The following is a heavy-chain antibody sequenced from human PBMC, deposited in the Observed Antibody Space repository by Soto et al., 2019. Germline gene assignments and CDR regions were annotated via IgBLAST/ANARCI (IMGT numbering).Heavy chain of an antibody. Sequence: LRLSCAASGFTFSSYAMSWVRQAPGKGLEWVSLITGSGGDTYYADSVKARFTISSDNSRNTLYLQMNSLRAEDTAVYYCAKAAGSSWGTEHFQHWGQGTLVTVSS. CDR1: GFTFSSYA. D-gene: IGHD6-13*01. CDR2: ITGSGGDT. J-gene: IGHJ1*01. V-gene: IGHV3-23*01. CDR3: AKAAGSSWGTEHFQH.